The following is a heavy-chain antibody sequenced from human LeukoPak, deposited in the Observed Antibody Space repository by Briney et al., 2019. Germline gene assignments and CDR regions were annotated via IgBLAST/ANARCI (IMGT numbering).Heavy chain of an antibody. CDR2: IDPSGGST. J-gene: IGHJ4*02. CDR1: GYTFTGYY. CDR3: ATGAGTTGN. D-gene: IGHD1-1*01. V-gene: IGHV1-46*01. Sequence: GASVKVSCKASGYTFTGYYMHWVRQAPGQGLEWMGKIDPSGGSTRYAQKFQGRVNMTRDISTSTVYMELSSLRSEDTAVYYCATGAGTTGNWGQGTLVIVSS.